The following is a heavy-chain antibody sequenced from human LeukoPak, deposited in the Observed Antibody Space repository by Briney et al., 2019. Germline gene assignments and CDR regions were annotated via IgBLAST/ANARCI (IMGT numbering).Heavy chain of an antibody. J-gene: IGHJ4*02. Sequence: PGRSLRLSCAASGFTFSNYAMHWDRQAPGKGLEWVTIISSDGDRTFYADSVKGRFTISRDDSQNTLYLQMDRLRLDDTAVYYCARDELGDYWGQGALVTVSS. CDR3: ARDELGDY. V-gene: IGHV3-30-3*01. CDR1: GFTFSNYA. D-gene: IGHD3-16*01. CDR2: ISSDGDRT.